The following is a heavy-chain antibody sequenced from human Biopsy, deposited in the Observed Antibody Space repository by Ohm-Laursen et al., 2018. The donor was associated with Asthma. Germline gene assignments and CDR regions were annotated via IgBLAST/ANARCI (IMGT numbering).Heavy chain of an antibody. V-gene: IGHV4-31*03. CDR3: ARTTYGDDGFDP. CDR1: GGSISSSSYY. J-gene: IGHJ5*02. Sequence: SQTLSLTCTVSGGSISSSSYYWSWIRQHPVKGLEWIGYIYCSGSTYYNPSLKSRVSISLDTSKNRFSLSLTSVTAADTAVYYCARTTYGDDGFDPWGQGTLVTVSS. CDR2: IYCSGST. D-gene: IGHD4-17*01.